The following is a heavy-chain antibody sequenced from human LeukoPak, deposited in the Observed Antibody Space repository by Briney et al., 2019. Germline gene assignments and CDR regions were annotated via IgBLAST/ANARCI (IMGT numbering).Heavy chain of an antibody. CDR1: GGSISSYH. D-gene: IGHD3-22*01. CDR2: IYYSGST. J-gene: IGHJ3*02. V-gene: IGHV4-59*01. Sequence: PSETLSLTCTVSGGSISSYHWSWIRQPPGKGLECIGYIYYSGSTHYNPSLKSRVTISVDTSKNQFSLKLSSVTAADTAVYFCARARNYYDSSDYYYEGDAFDIWGQGTVVTVSP. CDR3: ARARNYYDSSDYYYEGDAFDI.